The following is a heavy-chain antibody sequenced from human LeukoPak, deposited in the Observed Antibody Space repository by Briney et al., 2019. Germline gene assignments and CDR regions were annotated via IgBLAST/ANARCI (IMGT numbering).Heavy chain of an antibody. CDR2: INPNSGGT. J-gene: IGHJ5*02. CDR3: ARVAYCGGDCYNWFAP. Sequence: GASVKVSCKASGYAFTGDYMHCVRQAPGQGLEWMGWINPNSGGTNYAQKFQGRVTMTRDTSISTAYMELSRLRSDDTAVYYCARVAYCGGDCYNWFAPWGQGTLVTVFS. V-gene: IGHV1-2*02. CDR1: GYAFTGDY. D-gene: IGHD2-21*02.